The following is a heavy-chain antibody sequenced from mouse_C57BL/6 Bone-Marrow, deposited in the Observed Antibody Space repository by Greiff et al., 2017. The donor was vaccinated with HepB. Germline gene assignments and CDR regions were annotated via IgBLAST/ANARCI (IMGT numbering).Heavy chain of an antibody. CDR1: GYTFTSYW. Sequence: QVQLKQPGAELVKPGASVKLSCKASGYTFTSYWMHWVKQRPGRGLEWIGRIDPNSGGTKYNEKFKSKATLTVDKPSSTAYMQLSSLTSEDSAVYYCARCPYGHAMDYWGQGTSVTVSS. CDR2: IDPNSGGT. D-gene: IGHD1-1*02. J-gene: IGHJ4*01. V-gene: IGHV1-72*01. CDR3: ARCPYGHAMDY.